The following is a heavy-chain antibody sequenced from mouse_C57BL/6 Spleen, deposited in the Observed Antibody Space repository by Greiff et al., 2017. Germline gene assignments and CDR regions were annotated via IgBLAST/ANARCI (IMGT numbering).Heavy chain of an antibody. V-gene: IGHV1-72*01. D-gene: IGHD2-1*01. Sequence: VQLQQPGAELVKPGASVKLSCKASGYTFTSYWMHWVKQRPGRGLEWIGRIDPNSGGTKYNEKFKSKATLTVDKPSSTAYMQLSSLTSEDSAVYYCARGVYYGNYEGFAYWGQGTLVTVSA. CDR2: IDPNSGGT. CDR3: ARGVYYGNYEGFAY. CDR1: GYTFTSYW. J-gene: IGHJ3*01.